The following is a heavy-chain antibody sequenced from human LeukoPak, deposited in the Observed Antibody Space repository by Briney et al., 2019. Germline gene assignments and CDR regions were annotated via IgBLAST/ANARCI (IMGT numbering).Heavy chain of an antibody. Sequence: SETLSLTCAVYGGSFSGYYWSWIRQPPGKGLEWIGEINHSGSTNYNPSLKSRVTISVDTSKNQFSLKLSSVTAADTAVYYCARTSSGWYYFDYWGQGTLVTVS. V-gene: IGHV4-34*01. CDR1: GGSFSGYY. CDR2: INHSGST. J-gene: IGHJ4*02. CDR3: ARTSSGWYYFDY. D-gene: IGHD6-19*01.